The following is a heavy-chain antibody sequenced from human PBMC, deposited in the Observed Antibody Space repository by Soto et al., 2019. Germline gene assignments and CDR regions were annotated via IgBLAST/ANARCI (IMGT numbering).Heavy chain of an antibody. D-gene: IGHD3-22*01. J-gene: IGHJ4*02. CDR2: IYHSGST. CDR3: ARDYDSSGYSLYYFDY. V-gene: IGHV4-30-4*01. Sequence: PSETLSLTCTVSGGSISSGDYYWSWIRQPPGKGLEWIGYIYHSGSTYYNPSLKSRVTISVDTSKNQFSLKLSSVTAADTAVYYCARDYDSSGYSLYYFDYWGQGTLVTVSS. CDR1: GGSISSGDYY.